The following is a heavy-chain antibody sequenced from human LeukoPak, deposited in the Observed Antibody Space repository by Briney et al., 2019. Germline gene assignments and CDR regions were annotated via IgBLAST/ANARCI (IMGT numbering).Heavy chain of an antibody. CDR2: IYYSGST. J-gene: IGHJ4*02. CDR3: ARVERSSGWYLYY. D-gene: IGHD6-19*01. V-gene: IGHV4-59*01. Sequence: SETLSLTCTVSGGSISSYYWSWIRQPPGKGLEWIGYIYYSGSTNYNPSLKSRVTISVDTSKNQFSLKLSSVTAADTAVYYCARVERSSGWYLYYWGQGTLVTVPS. CDR1: GGSISSYY.